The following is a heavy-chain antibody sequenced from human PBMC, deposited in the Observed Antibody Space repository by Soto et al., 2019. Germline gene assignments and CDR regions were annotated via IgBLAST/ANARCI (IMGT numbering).Heavy chain of an antibody. CDR2: IYYSGST. J-gene: IGHJ2*01. V-gene: IGHV4-39*01. CDR3: ARLVGYCSSTSCYGGNWYFDL. Sequence: QLQLQESGPGLVKPSETLSLTCTVSGGSISSSSYYWGWIRQPPGKGLEWIGSIYYSGSTYYNPSLKSRVTISVDTSKNQFSLKLSSVTAADTAVYYCARLVGYCSSTSCYGGNWYFDLWGRGTLVTVSS. D-gene: IGHD2-2*03. CDR1: GGSISSSSYY.